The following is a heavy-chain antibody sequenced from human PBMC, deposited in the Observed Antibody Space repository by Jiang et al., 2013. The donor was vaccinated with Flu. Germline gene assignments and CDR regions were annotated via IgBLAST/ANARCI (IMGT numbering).Heavy chain of an antibody. Sequence: LEWMGRINPNSGGTNYAQKFQGRVTMTRDTSISTAYMELSRLRSDDTAVYYCARDLSSTENWFDPWGQGTLVTVSS. J-gene: IGHJ5*02. D-gene: IGHD2-2*01. CDR2: INPNSGGT. CDR3: ARDLSSTENWFDP. V-gene: IGHV1-2*06.